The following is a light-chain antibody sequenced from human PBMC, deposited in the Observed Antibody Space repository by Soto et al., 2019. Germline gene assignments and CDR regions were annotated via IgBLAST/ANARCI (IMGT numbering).Light chain of an antibody. CDR3: CSYAGSYTFGV. CDR2: DVS. V-gene: IGLV2-11*01. J-gene: IGLJ2*01. CDR1: SSDVGGYNC. Sequence: QSALTQPRSVSGSPGQSVTISCTGTSSDVGGYNCVSWYQQHPGKAPKLMIYDVSKRPSGVPDRFSGSKSGNTASLTISGLQAEDEADYYCCSYAGSYTFGVFGGGTKLTVL.